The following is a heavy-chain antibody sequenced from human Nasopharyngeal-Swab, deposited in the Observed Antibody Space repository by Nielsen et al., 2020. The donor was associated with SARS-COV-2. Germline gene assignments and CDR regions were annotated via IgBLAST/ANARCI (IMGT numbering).Heavy chain of an antibody. CDR1: GFIFNKAW. D-gene: IGHD1-26*01. CDR2: IKNVADGGTA. Sequence: GGSLRLSCAGSGFIFNKAWMTWVRQAPGKGLEWVGRIKNVADGGTAEYAESLKGRFTISRENSKGMVYLQMNSLETEDTDVYYCTTGGYYLDHWGQGTLVTVSS. J-gene: IGHJ4*02. CDR3: TTGGYYLDH. V-gene: IGHV3-15*05.